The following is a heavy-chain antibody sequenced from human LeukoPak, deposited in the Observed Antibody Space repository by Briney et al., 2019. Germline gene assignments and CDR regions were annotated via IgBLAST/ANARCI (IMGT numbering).Heavy chain of an antibody. J-gene: IGHJ6*02. D-gene: IGHD6-13*01. V-gene: IGHV4-39*07. CDR3: ARVSPIPAAGSSYYFAMDV. CDR1: GGSIGSSGYY. Sequence: SETLSLTCTVSGGSIGSSGYYWGWTRQPPGKGLEWIGRIYSSGTTTYNPSFKSRVTMSLDTSNNQLSLKLTSVTAADTAVYYCARVSPIPAAGSSYYFAMDVWGQGTTVTVSS. CDR2: IYSSGTT.